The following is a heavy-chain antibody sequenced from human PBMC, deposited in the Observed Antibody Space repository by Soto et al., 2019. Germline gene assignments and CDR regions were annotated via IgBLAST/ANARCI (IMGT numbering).Heavy chain of an antibody. D-gene: IGHD4-4*01. CDR1: GLTVSGKKY. CDR3: ASWRLQDHAYDI. V-gene: IGHV3-53*01. J-gene: IGHJ3*02. CDR2: VYDTGGT. Sequence: DVQLVESGGGVIQPGGSLRLSCEAFGLTVSGKKYMAWVRQAPGKGLEWVSGVYDTGGTYYADSVKGRFTSSRDSSKTIVYLQMNTLRPDDTAVYYCASWRLQDHAYDIWGLGTTVTVSS.